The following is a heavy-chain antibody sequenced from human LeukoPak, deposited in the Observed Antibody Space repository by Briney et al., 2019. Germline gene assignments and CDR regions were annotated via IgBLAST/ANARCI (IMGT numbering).Heavy chain of an antibody. V-gene: IGHV5-51*01. CDR2: IYPGDSDT. CDR1: GYSFTCYW. CDR3: ARHMSSGYYYEDAFDI. J-gene: IGHJ3*02. Sequence: GESLKISCKGSGYSFTCYWIGWVRQMPGKGLEWMGIIYPGDSDTRYSPSFQGQVTISADKSISTAYLQWSSLKASDTAMYYCARHMSSGYYYEDAFDIWGQGTMVTVSS. D-gene: IGHD3-22*01.